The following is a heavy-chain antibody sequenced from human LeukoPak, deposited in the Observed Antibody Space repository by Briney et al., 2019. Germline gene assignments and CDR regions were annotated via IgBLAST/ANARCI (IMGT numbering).Heavy chain of an antibody. CDR1: GFTFSSYA. V-gene: IGHV3-23*01. D-gene: IGHD3-10*01. Sequence: GGSLRLSCAASGFTFSSYAMSWVRQAPGKGLEWVSAISGSGGSTYYADSVKGRFTISRDNSKNTLYLQMNSLRAKDTAVYYCARYGSGSYFRRWGQGTLVTVSS. J-gene: IGHJ4*02. CDR2: ISGSGGST. CDR3: ARYGSGSYFRR.